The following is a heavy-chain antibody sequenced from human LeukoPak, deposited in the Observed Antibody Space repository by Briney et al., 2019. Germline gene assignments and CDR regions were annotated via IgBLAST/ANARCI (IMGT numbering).Heavy chain of an antibody. V-gene: IGHV1-69*06. J-gene: IGHJ4*02. Sequence: SVKVSCKASGGTFSSYAISWVRPAPGQGLEWMGGIIPIFGTANYAQKFQGRVTITADKSTSTAYMELSSLRSEDTAVYYCARDLEMATTGGDYWGQGTLVTVSS. D-gene: IGHD5-24*01. CDR1: GGTFSSYA. CDR2: IIPIFGTA. CDR3: ARDLEMATTGGDY.